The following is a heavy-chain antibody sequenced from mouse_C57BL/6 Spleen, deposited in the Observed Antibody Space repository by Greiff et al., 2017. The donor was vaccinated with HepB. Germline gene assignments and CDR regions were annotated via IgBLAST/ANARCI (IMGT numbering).Heavy chain of an antibody. CDR3: ARGGTTVDYAMDY. V-gene: IGHV1-82*01. CDR2: IYPGDGDT. D-gene: IGHD1-1*01. Sequence: QVQLQHSGPELVKPGASVKISCKASGYAFSSSWMNWVKQRPGKGLEWIGRIYPGDGDTNYNGKFKGKATLTADKSSSTAYMQLSSLTSEDSAVYFCARGGTTVDYAMDYWGQGTSVTVSS. J-gene: IGHJ4*01. CDR1: GYAFSSSW.